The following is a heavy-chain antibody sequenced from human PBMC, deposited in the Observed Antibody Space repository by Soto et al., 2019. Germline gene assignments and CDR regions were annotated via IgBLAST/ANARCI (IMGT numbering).Heavy chain of an antibody. CDR2: IYTRGST. V-gene: IGHV4-4*07. J-gene: IGHJ6*02. CDR3: ARGRGNYYYYGMDV. CDR1: GGSISSYY. D-gene: IGHD3-10*01. Sequence: PSETLSLTCTVSGGSISSYYWSWIRQPAGKGLEWIAHIYTRGSTKYNPSLKSRVTMSVATSKNQFSLKLSSVTAADTAVYSCARGRGNYYYYGMDVWGLGTTVTVSS.